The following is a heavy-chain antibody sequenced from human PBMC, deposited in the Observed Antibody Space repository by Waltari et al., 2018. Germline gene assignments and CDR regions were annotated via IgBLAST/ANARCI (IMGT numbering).Heavy chain of an antibody. CDR2: IPPIFGTAP. Sequence: QVQLVQSGAEVRKPGSSVKVSCKASGGPFGSYAITWVRQAPGEGLGWMGGIPPIFGTAPNYAKKFQGRLTITADESTATDYMDLSSLRWDDTAVYYCARRQLGGAFDPWGQGTLVSVSS. CDR3: ARRQLGGAFDP. D-gene: IGHD3-16*01. J-gene: IGHJ5*02. CDR1: GGPFGSYA. V-gene: IGHV1-69*12.